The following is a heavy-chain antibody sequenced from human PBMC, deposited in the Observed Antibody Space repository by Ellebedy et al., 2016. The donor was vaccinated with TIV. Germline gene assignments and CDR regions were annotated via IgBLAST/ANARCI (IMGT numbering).Heavy chain of an antibody. J-gene: IGHJ4*02. CDR3: ARGWGSSRWYGEQSDY. CDR2: ISGYNGDT. CDR1: GYTFSSYG. D-gene: IGHD6-13*01. Sequence: ASVKVSCKTSGYTFSSYGISWVRQAPGQGLEWMGWISGYNGDTKYAQKFQDRVTMTTDTSTSTGYMELRSLRSDDTAVYYCARGWGSSRWYGEQSDYWGQGTLVTVSS. V-gene: IGHV1-18*04.